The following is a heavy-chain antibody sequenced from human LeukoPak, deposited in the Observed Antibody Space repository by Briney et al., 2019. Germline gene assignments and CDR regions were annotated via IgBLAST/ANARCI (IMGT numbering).Heavy chain of an antibody. CDR1: GYTFTSYG. CDR3: STNQLLVIAVAGT. V-gene: IGHV1-18*01. D-gene: IGHD6-19*01. J-gene: IGHJ4*02. CDR2: ISAYNGNT. Sequence: GASVKVSCKASGYTFTSYGISWVRQAPGQGLEWMGWISAYNGNTNYAQKLQGRVTMTTDTSTSKAYMEMRSLRSDGTAVYYFSTNQLLVIAVAGTWGQGTLVTVSS.